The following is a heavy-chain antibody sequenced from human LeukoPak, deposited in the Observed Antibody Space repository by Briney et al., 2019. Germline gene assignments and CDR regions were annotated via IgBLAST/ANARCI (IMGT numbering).Heavy chain of an antibody. CDR2: INPSSGST. J-gene: IGHJ4*02. CDR3: AREPGSDYDFWSGYQQRTYYSDY. V-gene: IGHV1-46*01. D-gene: IGHD3-3*01. CDR1: GYTFISYY. Sequence: PGASVNVSCKASGYTFISYYMHWVRQAPGQGLEWMGIINPSSGSTSYAQKFQGRVTMTRDTSTSTVYMELSSLRSEDTAVHYCAREPGSDYDFWSGYQQRTYYSDYWGQGSLVTVSS.